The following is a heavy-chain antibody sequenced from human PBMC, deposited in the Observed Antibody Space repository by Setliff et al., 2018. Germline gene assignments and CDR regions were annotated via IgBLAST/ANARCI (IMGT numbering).Heavy chain of an antibody. Sequence: GASVKVSCKASGYSFAKYALHWVRQAPGQRLEWMGWINAGNGNTKYSQNFQGRVTTTRDTSASTAYVELSSLRSEDTAVYYCAREVLPLVREEAFYIWGQGTMVTVSS. CDR2: INAGNGNT. D-gene: IGHD2-2*01. CDR3: AREVLPLVREEAFYI. V-gene: IGHV1-3*01. J-gene: IGHJ3*02. CDR1: GYSFAKYA.